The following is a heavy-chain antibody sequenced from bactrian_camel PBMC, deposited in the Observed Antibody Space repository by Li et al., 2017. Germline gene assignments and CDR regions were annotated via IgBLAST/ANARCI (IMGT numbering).Heavy chain of an antibody. CDR2: KNSDGAT. Sequence: HVQLVESGGGSVQTGESLRLSCTASGITFDDFAMGWYRQVPGSECEWVAIKNSDGATSYTDSVTGRFTISQDNAKKTMYLQMNSLRLEDTAMYYCAADPGAVVSHDSNYWGQGTQVTVS. CDR3: AADPGAVVSHDSNY. D-gene: IGHD2*01. CDR1: GITFDDFA. J-gene: IGHJ4*01. V-gene: IGHV3S63*01.